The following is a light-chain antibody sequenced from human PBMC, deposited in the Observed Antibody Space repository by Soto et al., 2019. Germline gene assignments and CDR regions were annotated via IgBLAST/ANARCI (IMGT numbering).Light chain of an antibody. CDR3: QSSVSSLSGYV. CDR2: ENN. J-gene: IGLJ1*01. V-gene: IGLV1-40*01. Sequence: QSVLTQPPSVSEAPGQRVTISCTGSSSNIGAGYEAHWYQQVQGTAPKLLIYENNNRPSGVPDRFSGSQSGTSASLAITGLLAADEAEYYCQSSVSSLSGYVFGTGTKLTVL. CDR1: SSNIGAGYE.